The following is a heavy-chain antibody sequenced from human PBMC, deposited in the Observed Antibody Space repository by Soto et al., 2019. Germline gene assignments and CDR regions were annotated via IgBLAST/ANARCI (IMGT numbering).Heavy chain of an antibody. CDR2: IYSGGST. CDR3: ARNFWSGYYYYYYYMDV. J-gene: IGHJ6*03. D-gene: IGHD3-3*01. V-gene: IGHV3-66*01. Sequence: GGSMGLSCAASGVTVSSNYMSWVRKAPGKGLEWVSVIYSGGSTYYADSVKGRFTISRDNSKNTLYLQMNSLRAEDTAVYYCARNFWSGYYYYYYYMDVWGKGTTVTVSS. CDR1: GVTVSSNY.